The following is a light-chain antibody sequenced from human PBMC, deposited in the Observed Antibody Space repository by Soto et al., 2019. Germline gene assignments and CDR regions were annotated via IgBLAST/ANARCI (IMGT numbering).Light chain of an antibody. CDR3: QQRTNWSYT. V-gene: IGKV3-11*01. CDR2: DAS. Sequence: EIVLTQSPAILSLSPGERATLSCKASQSVGNFLAWYLQKPGQAPRLLIYDASNRATGIPARFSGTGSGTDFTLTISSLEPEDFAVYYCQQRTNWSYTFGQGTKVEIK. CDR1: QSVGNF. J-gene: IGKJ2*01.